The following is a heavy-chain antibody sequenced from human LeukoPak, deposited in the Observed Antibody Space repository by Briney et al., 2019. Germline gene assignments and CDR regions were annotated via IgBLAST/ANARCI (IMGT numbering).Heavy chain of an antibody. CDR1: GCSINSYY. J-gene: IGHJ4*02. CDR2: ISYSGSS. CDR3: ARGNAN. V-gene: IGHV4-59*01. Sequence: SETLSLTCTVSGCSINSYYWSWIRQPPGKGLKWIGYISYSGSSNYNPSLKSRVTISLDTSKTQFFLKLSSETAADTALYYCARGNANWGQGTLVTVSS.